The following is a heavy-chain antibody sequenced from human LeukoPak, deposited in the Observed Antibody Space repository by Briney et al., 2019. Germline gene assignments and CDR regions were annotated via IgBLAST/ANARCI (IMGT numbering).Heavy chain of an antibody. CDR1: GGSFSGYY. Sequence: NPSETLSLTCAVYGGSFSGYYWRWIRQPPEKGLEWIGEINHSGSTNYNPSLKSRVTISVDTSKNQFSLKLSSVTAADTAVYYCARMYYDFWSGYSPFDYWGQGTLVTVSS. J-gene: IGHJ4*02. V-gene: IGHV4-34*01. CDR3: ARMYYDFWSGYSPFDY. D-gene: IGHD3-3*01. CDR2: INHSGST.